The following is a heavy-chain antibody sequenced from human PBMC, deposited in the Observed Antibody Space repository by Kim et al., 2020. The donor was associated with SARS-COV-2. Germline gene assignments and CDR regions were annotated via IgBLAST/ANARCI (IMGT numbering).Heavy chain of an antibody. J-gene: IGHJ4*02. D-gene: IGHD6-13*01. CDR3: ARVGSSSWYFDY. Sequence: KYDVASVKGRFTISRDNAKNSLYLQMNSLRAEDMAVYYCARVGSSSWYFDYWGQGTLVTVSS. V-gene: IGHV3-7*01. CDR2: K.